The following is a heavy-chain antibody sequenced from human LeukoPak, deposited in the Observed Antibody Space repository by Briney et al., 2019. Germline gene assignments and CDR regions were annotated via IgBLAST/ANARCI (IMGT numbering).Heavy chain of an antibody. Sequence: SGGSLRLSCAASGFTFSTSAMTWVRQAPGRGLEWVSTFSGSGGSTYYADSVKGRFTVSRDNSKNTLYLQMNSLRAEDTAMYYCARGLGYCTSTTCLLPFDYWGQGTLVTVSS. D-gene: IGHD2-2*01. CDR3: ARGLGYCTSTTCLLPFDY. CDR2: FSGSGGST. CDR1: GFTFSTSA. V-gene: IGHV3-23*01. J-gene: IGHJ4*02.